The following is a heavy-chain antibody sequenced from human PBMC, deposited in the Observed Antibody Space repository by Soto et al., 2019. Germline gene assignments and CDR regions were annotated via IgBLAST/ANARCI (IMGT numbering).Heavy chain of an antibody. V-gene: IGHV4-59*01. CDR1: GGSISSYY. J-gene: IGHJ4*02. D-gene: IGHD6-6*01. Sequence: SETLSLTCTVSGGSISSYYWSWIRQPPGKGLEWIGDIYYSGSTNYNPSLMSRVTVSVDTSKNQFSLKLSSVTAADTAVYYCARGIAARPGQYYFDYWGQGTLVTVSS. CDR2: IYYSGST. CDR3: ARGIAARPGQYYFDY.